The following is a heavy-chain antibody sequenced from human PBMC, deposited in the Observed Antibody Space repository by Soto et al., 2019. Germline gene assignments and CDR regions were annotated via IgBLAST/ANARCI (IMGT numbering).Heavy chain of an antibody. V-gene: IGHV3-23*01. D-gene: IGHD2-8*01. CDR1: GFTFSSYA. CDR3: AKAEYCTNGVCYIKSYYYMDV. J-gene: IGHJ6*03. CDR2: ISGSGGST. Sequence: GGSLRLSCAASGFTFSSYAMSWVRQAPGKGLEWVSAISGSGGSTYYADSVKGRFTISRDNSKNTLYLQMNSLRAEDTAVYYCAKAEYCTNGVCYIKSYYYMDVWGKGTTVTVSS.